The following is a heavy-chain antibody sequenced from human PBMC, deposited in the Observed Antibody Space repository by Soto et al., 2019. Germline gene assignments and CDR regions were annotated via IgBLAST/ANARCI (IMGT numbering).Heavy chain of an antibody. D-gene: IGHD6-19*01. CDR2: INHSGAT. CDR1: GGSFSGYY. CDR3: GRGVAAAGKMAVAGHHYFDY. J-gene: IGHJ4*02. V-gene: IGHV4-34*01. Sequence: SETLSLTCAVYGGSFSGYYWSWIRQPPGKGLEWIGEINHSGATNYNPSLKSRVTFSVDTSKNQFSLKLSSVTAADTAVYYCGRGVAAAGKMAVAGHHYFDYWGQGTLVTVSS.